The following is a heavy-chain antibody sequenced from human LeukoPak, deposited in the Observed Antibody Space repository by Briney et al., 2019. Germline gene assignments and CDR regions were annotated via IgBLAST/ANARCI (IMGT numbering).Heavy chain of an antibody. D-gene: IGHD3-3*01. CDR3: AREPRGAALTYYDFWSGYSSYYMDV. CDR1: GGSISSYY. CDR2: IYYSGST. Sequence: SETLSLTCTVSGGSISSYYWSWIRQPPGKGLEWIGYIYYSGSTNYNPSLKSRVTISVDTSKNQFSLKLSSVTAADTAVYYCAREPRGAALTYYDFWSGYSSYYMDVWGKGTTVTVSS. V-gene: IGHV4-59*01. J-gene: IGHJ6*03.